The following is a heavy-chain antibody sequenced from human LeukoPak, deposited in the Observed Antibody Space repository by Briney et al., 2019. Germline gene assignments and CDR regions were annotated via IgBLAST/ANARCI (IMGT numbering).Heavy chain of an antibody. CDR1: GFTFTNNW. V-gene: IGHV3-7*05. D-gene: IGHD4-23*01. Sequence: GGSLRLSCAASGFTFTNNWMTWVRQAPGKGLEWVATIKQDGGEKYYVDSVKGRFTISRDNAKNSLYLQMNSLRAEDTALYYCARGEGSYGGTFDYWGQGTLVTVSS. CDR2: IKQDGGEK. J-gene: IGHJ4*02. CDR3: ARGEGSYGGTFDY.